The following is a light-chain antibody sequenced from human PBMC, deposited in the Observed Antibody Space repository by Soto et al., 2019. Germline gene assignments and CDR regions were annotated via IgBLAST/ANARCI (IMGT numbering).Light chain of an antibody. CDR1: QGISSY. CDR3: QQLNNYVLT. Sequence: DIQLTQSPSFLSASVGDRVSITCRASQGISSYLAWYQQRPGKAPKLLIHAISTLQTGVPSRFSGSGSGTEFTLTINSLQPEDLATDYCQQLNNYVLTFGGGTKVEIK. V-gene: IGKV1-9*01. CDR2: AIS. J-gene: IGKJ4*01.